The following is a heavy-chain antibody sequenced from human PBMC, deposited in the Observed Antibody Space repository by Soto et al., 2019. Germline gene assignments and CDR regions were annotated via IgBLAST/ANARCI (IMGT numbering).Heavy chain of an antibody. Sequence: GGSLRLSCAASGFTVSSNYMSWVRQAPGKGLEWVSVIYSGGSTYYADSVKGRFTISRDNSKNTLYLQMNSLRAEDTAVYYCARVAWGIAVAGHFDYWGQGTLVTVSS. CDR1: GFTVSSNY. J-gene: IGHJ4*02. D-gene: IGHD6-19*01. CDR2: IYSGGST. V-gene: IGHV3-66*01. CDR3: ARVAWGIAVAGHFDY.